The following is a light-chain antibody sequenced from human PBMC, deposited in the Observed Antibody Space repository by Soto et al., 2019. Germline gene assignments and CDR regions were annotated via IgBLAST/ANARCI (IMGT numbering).Light chain of an antibody. J-gene: IGKJ2*01. CDR3: QQYHIYPST. Sequence: AIRMTQSPSSLSASTGDRVTITCRASQDISSYLAWYQQEPGKAPKLLIYAASTLQSGVPSRLGGSGSGTDFTLTISCLQSEDFATYYCQQYHIYPSTFGQGTKLEIK. CDR2: AAS. V-gene: IGKV1-8*01. CDR1: QDISSY.